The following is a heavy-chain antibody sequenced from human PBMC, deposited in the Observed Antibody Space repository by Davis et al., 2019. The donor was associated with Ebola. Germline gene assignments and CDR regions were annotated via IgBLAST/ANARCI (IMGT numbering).Heavy chain of an antibody. J-gene: IGHJ4*02. D-gene: IGHD6-19*01. Sequence: MPSETLSLTCTVSGGSISSSSYYWGWIRQPPGKGLEWIGSIYYSGSTYYNPSLKSRVTISVDTSKNQFSLKLSSVPAADTAVYYCARLSWGYSSGRHWGYWGQGTLVTVSS. V-gene: IGHV4-39*01. CDR1: GGSISSSSYY. CDR3: ARLSWGYSSGRHWGY. CDR2: IYYSGST.